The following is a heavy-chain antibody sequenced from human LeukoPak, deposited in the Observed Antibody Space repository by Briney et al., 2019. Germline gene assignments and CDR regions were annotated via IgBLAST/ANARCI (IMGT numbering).Heavy chain of an antibody. V-gene: IGHV4-59*01. D-gene: IGHD5-12*01. Sequence: PSETLSLTCIVSGGSLSSYYLGWIRQPPGKGLEWIAYISDTGTANYNPSLKSRVTISVDSSKNQFSLKVRSVTAADTAVYYCARGARLRLFDYWGQGTLLTVSS. CDR2: ISDTGTA. J-gene: IGHJ4*02. CDR1: GGSLSSYY. CDR3: ARGARLRLFDY.